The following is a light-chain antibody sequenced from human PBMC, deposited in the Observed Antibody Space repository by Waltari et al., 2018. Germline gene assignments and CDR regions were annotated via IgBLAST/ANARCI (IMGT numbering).Light chain of an antibody. V-gene: IGLV1-51*01. J-gene: IGLJ3*02. CDR1: NSNIGNNY. CDR2: DNS. CDR3: ATWDSSLSAL. Sequence: QSVLTQPPSVSAATGQKVTISCSGSNSNIGNNYVAWYQQLPGTAPKLLIYDNSERPSGIPDRFSGSKSGTSATLDITGLQTGDEADYYCATWDSSLSALFGGGTKLTVL.